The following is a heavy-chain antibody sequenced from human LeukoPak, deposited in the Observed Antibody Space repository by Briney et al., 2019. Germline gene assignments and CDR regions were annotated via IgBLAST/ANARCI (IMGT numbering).Heavy chain of an antibody. Sequence: ASVKVCCKASGYTFTGYYMHWVRQAPGQGLEWMGWINPNSGGTNYAQKFQGRVTMTRDTSISTAYMELSRLRSDDTAVYYCARGGVPAAFEACYYYYYMDVWGKGTTVTVSS. J-gene: IGHJ6*03. CDR3: ARGGVPAAFEACYYYYYMDV. CDR1: GYTFTGYY. V-gene: IGHV1-2*02. D-gene: IGHD2-2*01. CDR2: INPNSGGT.